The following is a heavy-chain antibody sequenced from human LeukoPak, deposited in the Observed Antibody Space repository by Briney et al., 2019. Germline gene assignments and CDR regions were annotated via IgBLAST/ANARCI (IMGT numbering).Heavy chain of an antibody. J-gene: IGHJ4*02. D-gene: IGHD1-26*01. CDR2: MNPNSGNT. V-gene: IGHV1-8*01. Sequence: ASVKVSCRASGYAFTSYDINWVRQATGQGLEWMGWMNPNSGNTGYARKFQGRVTMTRDTSISTAYMELSSLRFEDTAVYYCARVTGSIDYWGQGTLVTVSS. CDR1: GYAFTSYD. CDR3: ARVTGSIDY.